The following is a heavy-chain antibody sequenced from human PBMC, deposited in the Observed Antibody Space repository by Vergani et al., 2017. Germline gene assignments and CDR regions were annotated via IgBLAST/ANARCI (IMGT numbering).Heavy chain of an antibody. Sequence: QVQLVQSGAEVKKPGSSVKVSCKASGGTFSSYAISWVRQAPGKGLEWMGRIIPILGIANYAQKYQGSVTITAGKSKSTAYMELSSLRSEDTAVYYCARGRDMTACIQLNFDYWGQGTLVTVSS. J-gene: IGHJ4*02. V-gene: IGHV1-69*04. CDR2: IIPILGIA. CDR1: GGTFSSYA. CDR3: ARGRDMTACIQLNFDY. D-gene: IGHD5-18*01.